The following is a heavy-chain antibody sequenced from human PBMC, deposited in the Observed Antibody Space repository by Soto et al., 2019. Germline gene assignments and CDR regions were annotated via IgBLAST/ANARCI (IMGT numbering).Heavy chain of an antibody. Sequence: LRLSCAASGFTFSDYYMSWIRQAPGKGLEWVSYISSSGSTIYYADSVKGRFTISRDNAKNSLYLQMNGLRAEDTAVYYCAKHPRFCSSTSCPTIYYYYMDVWGKGTTVTVSS. J-gene: IGHJ6*03. CDR3: AKHPRFCSSTSCPTIYYYYMDV. D-gene: IGHD2-2*01. V-gene: IGHV3-11*01. CDR1: GFTFSDYY. CDR2: ISSSGSTI.